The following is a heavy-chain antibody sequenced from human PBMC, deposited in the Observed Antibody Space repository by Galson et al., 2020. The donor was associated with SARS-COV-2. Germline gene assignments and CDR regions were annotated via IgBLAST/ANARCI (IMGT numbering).Heavy chain of an antibody. CDR1: GGSFSGYY. D-gene: IGHD1-7*01. J-gene: IGHJ4*02. CDR3: ARVGQLELRGFDY. CDR2: INHSGST. V-gene: IGHV4-34*01. Sequence: SETLSLTCAVYGGSFSGYYWSWIRQPPGKGLEWIGEINHSGSTNYNPSLKSRVTISVDTSKNQFSLKLSSVTAADTAVYYCARVGQLELRGFDYWGQGTLVTVSS.